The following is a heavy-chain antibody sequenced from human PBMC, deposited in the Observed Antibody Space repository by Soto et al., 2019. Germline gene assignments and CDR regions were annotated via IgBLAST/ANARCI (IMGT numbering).Heavy chain of an antibody. CDR2: ITRSSSYI. CDR3: ARNPPSGVWFGEPKGGY. Sequence: EVQLVESGGGLVKPGGSLRLSCAASGFTFSSYTMNWVPQAPGKGLEWVASITRSSSYIYYADSVKGRFTISRDKAKNSLYLQMNGLRAKDTAVYYCARNPPSGVWFGEPKGGYWGQGTLVHVSS. V-gene: IGHV3-21*01. D-gene: IGHD3-10*01. J-gene: IGHJ4*02. CDR1: GFTFSSYT.